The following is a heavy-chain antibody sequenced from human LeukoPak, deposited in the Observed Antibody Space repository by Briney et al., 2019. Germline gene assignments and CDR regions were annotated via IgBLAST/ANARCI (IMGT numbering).Heavy chain of an antibody. CDR3: AGAEIDRPRSPGTLYYIDT. CDR2: VHHSGTS. J-gene: IGHJ5*02. D-gene: IGHD3-10*01. V-gene: IGHV4-59*01. CDR1: GDSIRRYF. Sequence: PSETLSLTCSVSGDSIRRYFWSWIRLSPGKGLEWIGYVHHSGTSRYKPSLESRVTMSLDTSENQFSLTLKSVTAADTALYYCAGAEIDRPRSPGTLYYIDTWGPGTLVTVSS.